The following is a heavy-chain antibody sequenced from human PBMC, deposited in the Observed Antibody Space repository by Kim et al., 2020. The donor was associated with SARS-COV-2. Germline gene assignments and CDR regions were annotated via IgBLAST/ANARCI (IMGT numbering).Heavy chain of an antibody. CDR2: IASRTDGGAI. V-gene: IGHV3-15*04. D-gene: IGHD3-16*01. Sequence: GGSLRLSCAASGFRCTTTWMNWVRQAPGRGLEWVGRIASRTDGGAIDYATPVKGRFTISRDDSRNTLYLQMNSLKTEDTAVYYCTTEGLGGLSNGMDVWGQGTTVTVSS. CDR3: TTEGLGGLSNGMDV. CDR1: GFRCTTTW. J-gene: IGHJ6*02.